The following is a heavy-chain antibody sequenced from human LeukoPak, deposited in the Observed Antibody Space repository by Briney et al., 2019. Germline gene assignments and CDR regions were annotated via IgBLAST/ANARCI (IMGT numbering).Heavy chain of an antibody. D-gene: IGHD3-16*01. CDR1: GGSISSGSYY. V-gene: IGHV4-61*02. Sequence: SETLSLTCTVSGGSISSGSYYWSWIRQPAGKGLEWIGRIYTSGSTNYNPSLKSRVTISVDTSKNQFSLKLSSVTAADTAVYYCARALGGYSDYWGQGTLVTVSS. CDR2: IYTSGST. J-gene: IGHJ4*02. CDR3: ARALGGYSDY.